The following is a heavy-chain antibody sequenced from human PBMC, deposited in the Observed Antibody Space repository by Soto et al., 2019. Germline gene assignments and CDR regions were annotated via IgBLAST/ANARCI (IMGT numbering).Heavy chain of an antibody. D-gene: IGHD1-1*01. J-gene: IGHJ5*02. Sequence: SETLSLTCSFAGGSSNSYYWSWIRQPPGKGLEWIAYIYYSGSTNYNPSLKSRVTISLDTSKSQFSLKVSSVTAADTAVYYCARTDRYRVGWWFDPWGQGTLVTVSS. CDR2: IYYSGST. CDR3: ARTDRYRVGWWFDP. CDR1: GGSSNSYY. V-gene: IGHV4-59*01.